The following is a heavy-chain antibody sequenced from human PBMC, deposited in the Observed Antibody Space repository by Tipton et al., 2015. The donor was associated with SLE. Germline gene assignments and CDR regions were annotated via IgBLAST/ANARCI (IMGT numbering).Heavy chain of an antibody. CDR3: ARTGNWGWGY. CDR2: INHSGST. J-gene: IGHJ4*02. Sequence: LRLSCAVYGGSFSGYYWSWIRQPPGKGLEWIGEINHSGSTNYNPSLKSRVTISVDTSKNQFSLKLSSVTAADTAVYYCARTGNWGWGYWGQGTLVTVSS. CDR1: GGSFSGYY. V-gene: IGHV4-34*01. D-gene: IGHD7-27*01.